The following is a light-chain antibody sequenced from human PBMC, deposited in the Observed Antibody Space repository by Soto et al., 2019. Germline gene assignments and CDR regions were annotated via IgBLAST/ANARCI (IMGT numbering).Light chain of an antibody. V-gene: IGKV1-5*01. CDR2: TAS. J-gene: IGKJ5*01. CDR1: QTISTW. CDR3: QQLAGFPIT. Sequence: DIQVTQSPPTLSASVGDRVTITCRASQTISTWMAWYQQKPGKAPNLLIYTASTLQTGVPSRFSGSAFGTEFTLTISSLQPEDFATYYCQQLAGFPITFGQGTRLEIK.